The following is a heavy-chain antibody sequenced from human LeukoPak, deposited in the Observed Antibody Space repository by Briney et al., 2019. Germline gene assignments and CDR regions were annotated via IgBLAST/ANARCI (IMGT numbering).Heavy chain of an antibody. D-gene: IGHD3-16*02. CDR3: AREATFGGVIPTGY. J-gene: IGHJ4*02. CDR2: MNPNSGNT. CDR1: GYTFTSYD. Sequence: GASVKVSCKASGYTFTSYDINWVRQATGQGLEGMGWMNPNSGNTGYAQKFQSRVTMTRNTSISTAYMELSSLRSEDTAVYYCAREATFGGVIPTGYWGQGTLVTVSS. V-gene: IGHV1-8*01.